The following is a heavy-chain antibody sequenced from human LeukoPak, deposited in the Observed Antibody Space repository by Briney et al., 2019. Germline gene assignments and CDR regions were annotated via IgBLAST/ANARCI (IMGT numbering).Heavy chain of an antibody. CDR3: ARDFTGLGVTPDYYMDV. V-gene: IGHV4-59*01. CDR1: GGSISSYY. J-gene: IGHJ6*03. Sequence: PSETLSLTCTVSGGSISSYYWSWIRQPPGKGLEWIGYIYYSGSTNYNPSLKSRVTISVDTSKNQFSLKLSSVTAADTAVYYCARDFTGLGVTPDYYMDVWGKGTTVTVSS. D-gene: IGHD3-3*01. CDR2: IYYSGST.